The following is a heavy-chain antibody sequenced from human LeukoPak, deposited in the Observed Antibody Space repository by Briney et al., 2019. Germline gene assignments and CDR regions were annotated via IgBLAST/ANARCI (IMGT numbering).Heavy chain of an antibody. J-gene: IGHJ4*02. CDR2: ISWNSGSK. Sequence: PGGSLRLSCAASGFTFDDYAMHWVRQAPGKGLEWVSGISWNSGSKGYGDSVKGRFTISRDTAKNSLYLQMNSLRAEDTAVYYCARAGGDVSWLDCSSTSCPYYFDYWGQGTLVTVSS. D-gene: IGHD2-2*01. V-gene: IGHV3-9*01. CDR1: GFTFDDYA. CDR3: ARAGGDVSWLDCSSTSCPYYFDY.